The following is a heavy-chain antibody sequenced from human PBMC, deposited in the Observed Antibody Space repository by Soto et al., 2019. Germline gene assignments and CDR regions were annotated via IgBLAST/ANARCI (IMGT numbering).Heavy chain of an antibody. D-gene: IGHD2-21*02. J-gene: IGHJ4*02. CDR3: AGGTYCGGDCYFDY. Sequence: PSETLSLTCTVSGGSISSSSYYWGWIRQPPGKGLEWIGSIYYSGSTYYNPSLKSRVTISVDTSKNQFSLKLSSVTAADTAVYYCAGGTYCGGDCYFDYWGQGTLVTVSS. CDR2: IYYSGST. V-gene: IGHV4-39*01. CDR1: GGSISSSSYY.